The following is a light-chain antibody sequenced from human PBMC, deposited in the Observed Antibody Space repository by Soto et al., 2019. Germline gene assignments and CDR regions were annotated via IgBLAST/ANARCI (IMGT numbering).Light chain of an antibody. CDR1: QTISSW. CDR2: KAS. V-gene: IGKV1-5*03. CDR3: QHYNSYSEA. Sequence: DIQMTQSPSTLSGSVGDRVTITCRASQTISSWLAWYQQKPGKAPKLLIYKASTLKSGVPSRFSGSGSGTEFTLTISSLQPDDFATYCCQHYNSYSEAFGQGTKWISN. J-gene: IGKJ1*01.